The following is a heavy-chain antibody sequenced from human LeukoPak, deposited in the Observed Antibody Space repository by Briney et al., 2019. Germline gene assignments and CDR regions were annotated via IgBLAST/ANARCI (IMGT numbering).Heavy chain of an antibody. Sequence: SETLSLTCTVSGGSISSSNWWSWVRQPPGKGLEWIGEIYHSGSTNYNPSLKSRVTISVDKSKNQFSLKLSSVTAADTAVYYCARGVVDSGYDPNNWFDPWGQGTLVTVSS. CDR1: GGSISSSNW. CDR3: ARGVVDSGYDPNNWFDP. CDR2: IYHSGST. J-gene: IGHJ5*02. D-gene: IGHD5-12*01. V-gene: IGHV4-4*02.